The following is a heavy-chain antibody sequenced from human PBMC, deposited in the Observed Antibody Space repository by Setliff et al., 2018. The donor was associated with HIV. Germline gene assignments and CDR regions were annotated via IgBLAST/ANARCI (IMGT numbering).Heavy chain of an antibody. CDR3: TRRGADSYYPRPLDV. J-gene: IGHJ6*04. CDR2: ILYSGST. D-gene: IGHD3-10*01. V-gene: IGHV4-61*01. Sequence: TLSLTCTVSGGSVSTGNYYWNWIRLPPGKGLEWIGYILYSGSTNYNPSLTSRVTISVDTSKNQFSLRLNSVTAADTAIHYCTRRGADSYYPRPLDVWGKGTTVTVSS. CDR1: GGSVSTGNYY.